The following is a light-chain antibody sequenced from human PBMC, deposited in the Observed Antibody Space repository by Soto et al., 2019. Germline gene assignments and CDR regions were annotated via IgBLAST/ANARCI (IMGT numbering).Light chain of an antibody. J-gene: IGLJ1*01. V-gene: IGLV1-44*01. CDR3: AAWDDSLNGYV. CDR1: SSNIGGNT. Sequence: QSVLTQPPSASETPGQRVTISCSGSSSNIGGNTVNWYQQRPGTATKLLIYSNNQRPSGVPDRFSGSKSGTSASLAISGLQSEDEADYYCAAWDDSLNGYVFGPGTKVTVL. CDR2: SNN.